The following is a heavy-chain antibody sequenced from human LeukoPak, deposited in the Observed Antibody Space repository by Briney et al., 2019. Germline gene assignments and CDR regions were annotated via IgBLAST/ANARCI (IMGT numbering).Heavy chain of an antibody. Sequence: GGSLRLSCAASGFTSSTYAMSWVRQAPGKGLEWVSGISDSDGSTFYADSVKGRFTISRDNSENTLFLQLYSLRAEDTAVYYCAKSRRGYTYGKFDYWGQGSLVIVSS. D-gene: IGHD5-18*01. CDR3: AKSRRGYTYGKFDY. V-gene: IGHV3-23*01. CDR1: GFTSSTYA. J-gene: IGHJ4*02. CDR2: ISDSDGST.